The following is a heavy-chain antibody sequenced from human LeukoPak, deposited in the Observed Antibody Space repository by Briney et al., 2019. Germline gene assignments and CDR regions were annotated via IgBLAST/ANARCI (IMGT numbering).Heavy chain of an antibody. CDR2: ISGSDGST. D-gene: IGHD3-22*01. V-gene: IGHV3-23*01. CDR3: AKRGVVIRVILVGFHKEAYYFDS. J-gene: IGHJ4*02. CDR1: GITLSNYG. Sequence: GGSLRLSCRVSGITLSNYGMSWVRQAPGKGLEWVAGISGSDGSTNYADSVKGRFTISRDSPKNTLYLQMTSLRAEDTAVYFCAKRGVVIRVILVGFHKEAYYFDSWGQGALVTVSS.